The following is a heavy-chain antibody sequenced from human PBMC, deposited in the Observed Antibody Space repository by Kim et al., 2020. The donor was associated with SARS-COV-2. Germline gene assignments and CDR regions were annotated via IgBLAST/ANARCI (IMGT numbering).Heavy chain of an antibody. V-gene: IGHV4-34*01. CDR3: ARGPAGQLVPNGFDP. D-gene: IGHD6-13*01. Sequence: SETLSLTCAVYGGSFSGYYWSWIRQPPGKGLEWIGEINHSGSTNYNPSLKSRVTISVDTSKNQFSLKLSSVTAADTAVYYCARGPAGQLVPNGFDPWGQGTLVTVSS. J-gene: IGHJ5*02. CDR1: GGSFSGYY. CDR2: INHSGST.